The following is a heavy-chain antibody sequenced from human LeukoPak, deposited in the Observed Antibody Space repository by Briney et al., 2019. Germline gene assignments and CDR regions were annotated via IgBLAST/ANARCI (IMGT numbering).Heavy chain of an antibody. CDR2: IYYSGST. D-gene: IGHD5-24*01. CDR3: ARDRGDGYKLFDY. V-gene: IGHV4-31*03. J-gene: IGHJ4*02. CDR1: GGSISSGGYY. Sequence: SETLSLTCTVSGGSISSGGYYWSWIRQHPGKGLEWIGYIYYSGSTYYNPSLKSRVTISVDTSKNQFSLKLSSVTAADTAVYYCARDRGDGYKLFDYWGQGTLVTVSS.